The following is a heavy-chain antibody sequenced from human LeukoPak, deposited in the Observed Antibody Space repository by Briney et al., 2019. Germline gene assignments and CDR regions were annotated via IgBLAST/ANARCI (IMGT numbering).Heavy chain of an antibody. J-gene: IGHJ4*02. CDR1: GFTFSSYG. CDR2: IWYDGSNN. V-gene: IGHV3-33*01. D-gene: IGHD2-15*01. CDR3: AREPCRGGSCHWLDY. Sequence: GGSLRLSCAASGFTFSSYGMHWVRQAPGKGLEWVAVIWYDGSNNYYADSVKGRFTISRDNSKNTLYLQMNSLRAEDTAVYYCAREPCRGGSCHWLDYWGQGTLVTVSS.